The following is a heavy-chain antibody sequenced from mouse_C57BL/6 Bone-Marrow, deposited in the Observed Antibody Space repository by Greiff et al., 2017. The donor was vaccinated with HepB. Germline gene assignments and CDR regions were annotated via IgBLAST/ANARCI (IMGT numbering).Heavy chain of an antibody. Sequence: EVKLMESGEGLVKPGGSLKLSCAASGFTFSSYAMSWVRQTPEKRLEWVAYISSGGDYIYYADTVKGRFTISRDNARNTLYLQMSSLKSEDTAMYYCTRGRSNWCYFDYWGQGTTLTVSS. V-gene: IGHV5-9-1*02. J-gene: IGHJ2*01. CDR2: ISSGGDYI. CDR3: TRGRSNWCYFDY. CDR1: GFTFSSYA. D-gene: IGHD4-1*01.